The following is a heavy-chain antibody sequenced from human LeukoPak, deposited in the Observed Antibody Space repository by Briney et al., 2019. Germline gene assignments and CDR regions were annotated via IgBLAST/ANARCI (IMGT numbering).Heavy chain of an antibody. J-gene: IGHJ4*02. CDR3: VRDLSGITTPSRGDDH. CDR1: GYSFTGYY. D-gene: IGHD1-20*01. V-gene: IGHV1-2*06. Sequence: ASVKVSRKASGYSFTGYYMYWVRQAPGQGPEWMGRINPNNGDTNYAQKFQGRVTMTRDTSINIAYMELSRLRSDDAAMYYCVRDLSGITTPSRGDDHWGQGTLVTVSS. CDR2: INPNNGDT.